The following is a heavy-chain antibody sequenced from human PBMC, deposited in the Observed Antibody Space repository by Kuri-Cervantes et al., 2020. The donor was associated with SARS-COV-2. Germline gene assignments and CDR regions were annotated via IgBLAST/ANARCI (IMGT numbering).Heavy chain of an antibody. CDR1: GYTFTSYD. J-gene: IGHJ5*02. CDR3: ASGYCSSTSCYRSGNRFDP. Sequence: ASVKVSCKASGYTFTSYDINWVRQATGQGLEWMGWMNPNSGNTGYAQKFQGRVTITRNTSISTAYMELSSLRSEDTAVYYCASGYCSSTSCYRSGNRFDPWGQGTLVTVSS. D-gene: IGHD2-2*01. V-gene: IGHV1-8*03. CDR2: MNPNSGNT.